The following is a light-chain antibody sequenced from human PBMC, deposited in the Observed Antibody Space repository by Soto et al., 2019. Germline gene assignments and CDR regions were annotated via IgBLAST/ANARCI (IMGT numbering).Light chain of an antibody. Sequence: EIVLTQSPGSLSLSPGERATLSCRASQVVTSNYLAWHQQKPGQAPRLLIYTTSSRATGVPERFSGSGSGTDFTLTISRLEPEDSAVYYCQQYGGSPWTFGQGTKVEIK. J-gene: IGKJ1*01. CDR1: QVVTSNY. CDR3: QQYGGSPWT. V-gene: IGKV3-20*01. CDR2: TTS.